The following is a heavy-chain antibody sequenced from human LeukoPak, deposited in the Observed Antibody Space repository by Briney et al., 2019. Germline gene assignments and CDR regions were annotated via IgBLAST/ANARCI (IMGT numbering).Heavy chain of an antibody. D-gene: IGHD2-15*01. J-gene: IGHJ6*03. CDR1: GGSISSYY. CDR3: ARWVGAAYFYYYYMDV. V-gene: IGHV4-59*01. Sequence: SETLSLTCTVSGGSISSYYWSWIRQPPGKGLEWIGYIYYSGSTNYNPSLKSRVTISVDTSKNQFSLKLSSVAAADTAVYYCARWVGAAYFYYYYMDVWGKGTTVTVPS. CDR2: IYYSGST.